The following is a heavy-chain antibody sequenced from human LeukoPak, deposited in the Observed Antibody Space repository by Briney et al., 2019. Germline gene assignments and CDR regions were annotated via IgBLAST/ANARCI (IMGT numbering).Heavy chain of an antibody. Sequence: GGSLRLSCAASGFTFSSYGMHWVRQAPGKGLEWVAFIRYDGSNKYYADSVKGRFTISRDNSKNTLYLQMNSLRAEDTAVYYCAISTGLVVNDAFDIWGQGTMVTVSS. D-gene: IGHD2-15*01. V-gene: IGHV3-30*02. CDR1: GFTFSSYG. CDR3: AISTGLVVNDAFDI. J-gene: IGHJ3*02. CDR2: IRYDGSNK.